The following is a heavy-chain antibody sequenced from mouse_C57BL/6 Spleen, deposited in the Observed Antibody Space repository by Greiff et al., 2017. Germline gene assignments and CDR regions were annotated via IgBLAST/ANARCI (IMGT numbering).Heavy chain of an antibody. CDR2: IYPGDGDT. CDR1: GYAFSSSW. J-gene: IGHJ1*03. D-gene: IGHD4-1*01. CDR3: ARLTGTSHWYFDV. Sequence: TSVKISCKASGYAFSSSWMNWVKQRPGKGLEWIGRIYPGDGDTNYNGKFKGKATLTADKSSSTAYMQLSSLTSEDSAVYFCARLTGTSHWYFDVWGTGTTVTVSS. V-gene: IGHV1-82*01.